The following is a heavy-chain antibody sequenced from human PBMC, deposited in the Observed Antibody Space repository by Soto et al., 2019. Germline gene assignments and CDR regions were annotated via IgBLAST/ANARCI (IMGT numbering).Heavy chain of an antibody. CDR1: GGSISSGGYS. CDR3: ARTSSGTLTFDY. CDR2: IYHSGST. V-gene: IGHV4-30-2*01. J-gene: IGHJ4*02. Sequence: SETLSLTCAVSGGSISSGGYSWSWIRQPPGKGLEWIGYIYHSGSTYYNPSLKSRVTISVDRSKNQFSLKLSSVTAADTAVYYCARTSSGTLTFDYWGQGTLVTVSS. D-gene: IGHD2-2*01.